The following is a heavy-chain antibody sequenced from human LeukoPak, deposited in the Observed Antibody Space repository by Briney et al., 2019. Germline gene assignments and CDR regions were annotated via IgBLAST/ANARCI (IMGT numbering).Heavy chain of an antibody. CDR1: GYSFTGYY. J-gene: IGHJ3*02. V-gene: IGHV1-2*02. CDR2: INPNSGGT. D-gene: IGHD3-22*01. Sequence: ASVKVSCKASGYSFTGYYMHWVRQAPGQGLEWMGWINPNSGGTNYAQKFQGRDTITADESTSTAYMELSSLRSEDTAVYYCARASYYYDSSGYYLEFAAFDIWGQGTMVTVSS. CDR3: ARASYYYDSSGYYLEFAAFDI.